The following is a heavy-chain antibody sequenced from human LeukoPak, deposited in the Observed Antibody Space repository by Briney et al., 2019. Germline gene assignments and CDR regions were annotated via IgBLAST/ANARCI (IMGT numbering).Heavy chain of an antibody. CDR2: IYYSGST. D-gene: IGHD3-22*01. V-gene: IGHV4-31*03. Sequence: SETLSLTCTVSGGSISSGGYYWSWIRQHPGKGPEWIGYIYYSGSTYYNPSLKSRVTISVDTSKNQFSLKLSSVTAADTAVYYCARYGSGYYRDFDYWGQGTLVTVSS. CDR3: ARYGSGYYRDFDY. J-gene: IGHJ4*02. CDR1: GGSISSGGYY.